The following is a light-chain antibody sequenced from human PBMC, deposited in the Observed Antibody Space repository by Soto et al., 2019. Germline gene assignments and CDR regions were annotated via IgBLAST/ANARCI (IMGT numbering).Light chain of an antibody. CDR2: GAS. CDR1: QSVSSN. J-gene: IGKJ5*01. V-gene: IGKV3-15*01. CDR3: QQYNNWAIT. Sequence: EIVMTQSPATLSVSPGERATLSCRASQSVSSNLAWYQQKPGQAPRPPIYGASTRATGIPARFSGSGSGTEFTLTISSLQSEDFAVYYCQQYNNWAITFGQGTRLEIK.